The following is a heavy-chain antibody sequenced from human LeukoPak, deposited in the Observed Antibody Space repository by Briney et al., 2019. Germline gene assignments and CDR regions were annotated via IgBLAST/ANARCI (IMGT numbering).Heavy chain of an antibody. CDR1: GFTFGDYA. CDR2: IRSKAYGGTT. J-gene: IGHJ6*03. CDR3: TRDYYGNYYMDV. D-gene: IGHD4-17*01. Sequence: GGSLRLSCTASGFTFGDYAMSWVRQAPGKGLEWVGFIRSKAYGGTTEYAASVKGRFTISRDDSKSIAYLQMNSLKTEDTAVYYCTRDYYGNYYMDVWGKGTTVTVSS. V-gene: IGHV3-49*04.